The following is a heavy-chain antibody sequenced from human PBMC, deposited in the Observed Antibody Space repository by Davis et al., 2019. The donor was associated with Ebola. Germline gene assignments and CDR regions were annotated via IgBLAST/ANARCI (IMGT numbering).Heavy chain of an antibody. J-gene: IGHJ4*02. V-gene: IGHV4-31*03. CDR2: IYYSGST. D-gene: IGHD3-22*01. CDR3: ARTSNMIVVHIDY. CDR1: GGSISSGGYY. Sequence: SETLSLTCTVSGGSISSGGYYWSWIRQHPGKGLEWIGYIYYSGSTYYNPSLKSRVTISVDTSKNQFSLKLSSVTAADTAVYYCARTSNMIVVHIDYWGQGTLVTISS.